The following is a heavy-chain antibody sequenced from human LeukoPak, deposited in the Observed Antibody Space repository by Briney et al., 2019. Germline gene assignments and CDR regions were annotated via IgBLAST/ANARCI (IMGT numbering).Heavy chain of an antibody. V-gene: IGHV3-23*01. CDR1: GFTVSNND. CDR2: ISGRGGST. D-gene: IGHD3-9*01. CDR3: AKGYYDILTDYFHNWFNP. J-gene: IGHJ5*02. Sequence: PGGSLRLSCAASGFTVSNNDMNWVRQAPGVGLEWVSTISGRGGSTFYADSVKGRFTISRDNSKNTLYLQMNSLRADDTAVYYCAKGYYDILTDYFHNWFNPWGQGTLVIVSS.